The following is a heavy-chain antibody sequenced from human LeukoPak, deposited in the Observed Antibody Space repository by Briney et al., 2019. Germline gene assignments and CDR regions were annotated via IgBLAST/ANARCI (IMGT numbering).Heavy chain of an antibody. CDR1: GGSISSYF. D-gene: IGHD1-14*01. J-gene: IGHJ4*02. Sequence: PSETLSLTCTVSGGSISSYFCTWIRQPAGKGLEWIGRIHTSGSTNYNPSLKSRVTMSVDTSKNQFSLKLSSVTAADTAVYYCARDPEGLGNYFDYWGQGALVTVSS. CDR2: IHTSGST. CDR3: ARDPEGLGNYFDY. V-gene: IGHV4-4*07.